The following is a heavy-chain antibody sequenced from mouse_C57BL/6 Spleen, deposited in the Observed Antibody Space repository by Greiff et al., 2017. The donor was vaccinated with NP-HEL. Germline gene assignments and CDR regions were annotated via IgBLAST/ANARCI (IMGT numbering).Heavy chain of an antibody. J-gene: IGHJ3*01. V-gene: IGHV1-64*01. CDR3: ARAGDYGSSLWFAY. D-gene: IGHD1-1*01. Sequence: VQLQQPGAELVKPGASVKLSCKASGYTFTSYWMHWVKQRPGQGLEWIGMIHPNSGSTNYNEKFKSKATLTVDKSSSTAYMQLSSLTSEDSAVYDCARAGDYGSSLWFAYWGQGTLVTVSA. CDR2: IHPNSGST. CDR1: GYTFTSYW.